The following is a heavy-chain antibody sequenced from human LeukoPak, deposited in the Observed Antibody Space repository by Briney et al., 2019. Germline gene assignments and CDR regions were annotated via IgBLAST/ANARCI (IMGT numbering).Heavy chain of an antibody. CDR2: ISSNGGST. CDR1: GFTFSSYA. D-gene: IGHD6-13*01. V-gene: IGHV3-64*01. Sequence: PGGSLRLSCAASGFTFSSYAMHWVRQAPGKGLEYVSAISSNGGSTYYANSVKGRFTISRDNSKNTLYLQMGSLRAEDMAVYYCARDMGYSSSWYWFGAFDIWGQGTMVTVSS. J-gene: IGHJ3*02. CDR3: ARDMGYSSSWYWFGAFDI.